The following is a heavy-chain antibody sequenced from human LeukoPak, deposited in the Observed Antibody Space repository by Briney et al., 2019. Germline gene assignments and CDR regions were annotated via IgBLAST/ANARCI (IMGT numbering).Heavy chain of an antibody. CDR2: ISSNGGST. Sequence: PGGSLRLSCSVSGFTFSRYAMHWVRQAPGKGLEYVSAISSNGGSTYYADSVKGRFTISRDNSKNTLYLQMTSLRAEDTAVYYCGEDGGYHGSGSFYYFDYWGGGALVTVSS. CDR3: GEDGGYHGSGSFYYFDY. V-gene: IGHV3-64D*06. D-gene: IGHD3-10*01. J-gene: IGHJ4*02. CDR1: GFTFSRYA.